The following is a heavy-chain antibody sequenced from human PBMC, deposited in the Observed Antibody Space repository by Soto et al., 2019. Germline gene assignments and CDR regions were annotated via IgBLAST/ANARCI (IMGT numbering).Heavy chain of an antibody. J-gene: IGHJ4*02. CDR3: VKEWELLLDY. CDR1: GFTFSSYA. V-gene: IGHV3-64D*06. CDR2: ISSNGGST. D-gene: IGHD1-26*01. Sequence: GGSLRLSCSASGFTFSSYAMHWVGQAPGKGLEYVSVISSNGGSTYYADSVKGRFTISRDNSKNTLWLQMSSLRAEDTAVYYCVKEWELLLDYWGQGTLVTVSS.